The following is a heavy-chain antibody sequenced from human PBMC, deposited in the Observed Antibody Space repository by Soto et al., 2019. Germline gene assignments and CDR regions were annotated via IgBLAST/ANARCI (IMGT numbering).Heavy chain of an antibody. CDR3: ARVIGSYYYYYYYYGMDV. CDR1: GVTFIGYA. Sequence: PGDPLRLSCRASGVTFIGYAMSWVRQAPGKGLEWVSAISGSGGSTYYADSVKGRFTISRDNSKNTLYLQMNSLRDEDTAVYYCARVIGSYYYYYYYYGMDVWGQGTTVSVSS. CDR2: ISGSGGST. D-gene: IGHD3-10*01. V-gene: IGHV3-23*01. J-gene: IGHJ6*02.